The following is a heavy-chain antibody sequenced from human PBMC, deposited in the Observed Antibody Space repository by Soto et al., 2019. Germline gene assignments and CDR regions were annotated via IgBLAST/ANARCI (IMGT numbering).Heavy chain of an antibody. V-gene: IGHV1-3*01. J-gene: IGHJ4*02. CDR3: ARDSTFGITRQPLESTPY. CDR1: GYTFTSYA. D-gene: IGHD6-13*01. CDR2: INAGNGNT. Sequence: ASVKVSCKTSGYTFTSYAMHWVRQAPGQKLKWMGWINAGNGNTKYSQKFQGRVTITRDTSASTAYMELSSLRSEDTAVYYCARDSTFGITRQPLESTPYSGKGTLGTVSS.